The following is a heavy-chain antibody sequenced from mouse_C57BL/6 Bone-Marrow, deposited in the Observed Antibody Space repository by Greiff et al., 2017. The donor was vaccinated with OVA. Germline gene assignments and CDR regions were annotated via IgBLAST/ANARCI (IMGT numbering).Heavy chain of an antibody. Sequence: VKLQQSGPELVKPGASVKISCKASGYAFSSSWMHWVKQRPGKGLEWIGRIYPGDGDTNYNGKFKGKATLTADKSSSTAYMQLSSLTSEDSAVYFCARSPYVMDYWGQGTSVTVSS. CDR1: GYAFSSSW. J-gene: IGHJ4*01. V-gene: IGHV1-82*01. CDR3: ARSPYVMDY. CDR2: IYPGDGDT.